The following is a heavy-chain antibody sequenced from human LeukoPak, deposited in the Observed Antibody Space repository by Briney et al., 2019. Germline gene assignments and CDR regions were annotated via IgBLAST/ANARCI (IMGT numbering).Heavy chain of an antibody. CDR3: XXXXXXXYYYYYGMDV. CDR1: GGSISSYY. Sequence: SETLSLTCTVSGGSISSYYWSWIRQPPGKGLEWIGYIYYSGSTNYNPSLKSRVTISVDTSKNQFSLKLSSVTAADTAVYYCXXXXXXXYYYYYGMDVWGQGTTVTVSS. J-gene: IGHJ6*02. CDR2: IYYSGST. V-gene: IGHV4-59*01.